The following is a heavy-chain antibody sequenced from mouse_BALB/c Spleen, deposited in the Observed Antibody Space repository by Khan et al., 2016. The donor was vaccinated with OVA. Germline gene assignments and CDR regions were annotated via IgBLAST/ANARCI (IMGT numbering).Heavy chain of an antibody. CDR3: ARGGYSPWFAY. D-gene: IGHD2-3*01. Sequence: EVELVESGAELVRPGALVNLSCKVSGFNIKDYYMHWVKQRLEQGLEWIGWNDPENGNTIYDPKFQGTASITSDTSSNTVYLRLSCLTSEDTAVYYCARGGYSPWFAYWGQGTMVTVSA. V-gene: IGHV14-1*02. CDR1: GFNIKDYY. J-gene: IGHJ3*01. CDR2: NDPENGNT.